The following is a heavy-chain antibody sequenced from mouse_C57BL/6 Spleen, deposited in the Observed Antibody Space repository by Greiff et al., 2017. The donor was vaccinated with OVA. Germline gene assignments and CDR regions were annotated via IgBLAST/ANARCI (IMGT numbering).Heavy chain of an antibody. CDR2: IYPGSGSP. CDR1: GYTFTSYW. CDR3: AREDYDKGIDC. Sequence: QVQLQQPGAELVQPGASVKMSCKASGYTFTSYWITWVQQRPGQGLAWIGDIYPGSGSPTSNDNFTSKATLTVDTSSSTAYMQLSSLTSEDSAVYYCAREDYDKGIDCWGQGTTLTVSS. V-gene: IGHV1-55*01. J-gene: IGHJ2*01. D-gene: IGHD2-4*01.